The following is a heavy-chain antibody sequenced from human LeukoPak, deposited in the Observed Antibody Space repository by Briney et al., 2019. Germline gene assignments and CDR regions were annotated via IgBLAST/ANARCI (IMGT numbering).Heavy chain of an antibody. D-gene: IGHD5-12*01. CDR3: AREMATVFGY. CDR1: GYTFTGYY. J-gene: IGHJ4*02. CDR2: INPNSGGT. V-gene: IGHV1-2*02. Sequence: ASVKVSCKASGYTFTGYYMHWVRQAPGQGLEWMGWINPNSGGTNYAQKFQGRVTMTRDTSTSTAYMELSRLRSDDTAVYYCAREMATVFGYWGQGTLVTVSS.